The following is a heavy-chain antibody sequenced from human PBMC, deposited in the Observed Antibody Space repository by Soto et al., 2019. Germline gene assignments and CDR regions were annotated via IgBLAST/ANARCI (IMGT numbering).Heavy chain of an antibody. CDR2: ISSSSRYI. V-gene: IGHV3-21*01. CDR3: ARDVTTVTSFINSYYYGMDV. D-gene: IGHD4-17*01. Sequence: GGSLRLSCAAYVFTFSSYSMNWVRQAPGKGLEWVSSISSSSRYIYYADSVKGRITISRDNAKNSLYLQMNSLRAEDTAVYYWARDVTTVTSFINSYYYGMDVWGQGTTVTVSS. J-gene: IGHJ6*02. CDR1: VFTFSSYS.